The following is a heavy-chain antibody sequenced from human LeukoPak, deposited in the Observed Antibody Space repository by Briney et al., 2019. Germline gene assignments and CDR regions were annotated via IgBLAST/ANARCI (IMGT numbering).Heavy chain of an antibody. Sequence: GASVKVSCKASGYTFTSYGSSWVRQAPGQGLEWMGWISAYIGNTNYAQKLQGRVTMTTDTYKSTAYMELRSLRSDDTAVYYCARGPKKAPLDYWGQGTLVTVSS. CDR1: GYTFTSYG. V-gene: IGHV1-18*04. J-gene: IGHJ4*02. CDR3: ARGPKKAPLDY. CDR2: ISAYIGNT.